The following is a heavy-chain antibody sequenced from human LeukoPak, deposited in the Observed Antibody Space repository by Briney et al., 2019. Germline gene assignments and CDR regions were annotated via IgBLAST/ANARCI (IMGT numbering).Heavy chain of an antibody. CDR2: IRYDGSNK. D-gene: IGHD5-12*01. J-gene: IGHJ4*02. CDR1: GFTFSNAW. CDR3: ARGPSGYHNT. Sequence: GSLRLSCAASGFTFSNAWMSWVRQAPGKGLEWVAFIRYDGSNKYYADSVKGRFTISRDNSKNTLYLQMNSLRAEDTAVYYCARGPSGYHNTGGQGTLVTVSS. V-gene: IGHV3-30*02.